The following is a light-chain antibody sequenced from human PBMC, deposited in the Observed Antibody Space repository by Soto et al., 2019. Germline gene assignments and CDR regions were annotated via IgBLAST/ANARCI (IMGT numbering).Light chain of an antibody. V-gene: IGLV2-23*01. CDR1: NSDIGSSNL. CDR2: EST. CDR3: CSDVGRSSVV. Sequence: QSALTQPASVSGSPGQSITISCTGTNSDIGSSNLVSWYRQHPGKAPKLMIYESTKRPSGVSNRFSGSKSGTTASLTIFGLQPEDEADYYCCSDVGRSSVVFGGGTQLTV. J-gene: IGLJ2*01.